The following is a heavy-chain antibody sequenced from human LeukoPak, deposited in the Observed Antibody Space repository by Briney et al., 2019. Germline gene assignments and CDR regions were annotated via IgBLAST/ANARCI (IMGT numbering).Heavy chain of an antibody. J-gene: IGHJ4*02. CDR3: AKFRLSDSNMD. D-gene: IGHD3-22*01. Sequence: GGSLRLSCAASGFTFSSYAMSWVRQAPGKGLAWDSTISANLLNTYYADSVKGRFTISRDNSKNTLYLQTNSLRAEDTAVYYCAKFRLSDSNMDWGQGTLVTVSS. V-gene: IGHV3-23*01. CDR1: GFTFSSYA. CDR2: ISANLLNT.